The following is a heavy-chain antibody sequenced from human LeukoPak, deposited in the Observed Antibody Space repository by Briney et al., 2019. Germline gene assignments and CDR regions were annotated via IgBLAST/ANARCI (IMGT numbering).Heavy chain of an antibody. CDR1: GGTFSSYA. Sequence: GTSVNVSCKASGGTFSSYAISWVRRAPGQGLEWMGRIIPILGIANYAQKFQGRVTITADKSTSTAYMEPSSLRSEDTAVYYCAIMVRGLSAYYFDYWGQGTLVTVSS. CDR2: IIPILGIA. J-gene: IGHJ4*02. D-gene: IGHD3-10*01. V-gene: IGHV1-69*04. CDR3: AIMVRGLSAYYFDY.